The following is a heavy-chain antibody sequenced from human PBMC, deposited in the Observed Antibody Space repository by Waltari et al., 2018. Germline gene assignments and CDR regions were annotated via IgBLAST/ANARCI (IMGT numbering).Heavy chain of an antibody. V-gene: IGHV1-2*02. Sequence: QVQLVQSGTEVKKPGASVRVSCPASGTPFSHYHLHWVRQTPGQGFEVMGWINPKNGDTSYAQNFLGRVTMTRDTSINTAYMDLSGLRSDDAAVFYCARDPGPIVGAPDFWGQGTLVTVSS. J-gene: IGHJ4*02. D-gene: IGHD1-26*01. CDR3: ARDPGPIVGAPDF. CDR1: GTPFSHYH. CDR2: INPKNGDT.